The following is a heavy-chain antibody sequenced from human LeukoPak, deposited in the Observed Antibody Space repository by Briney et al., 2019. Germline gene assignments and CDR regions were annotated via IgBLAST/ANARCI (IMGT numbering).Heavy chain of an antibody. Sequence: GASVTVSCKASGYTFTSYGISWVRQAPGQGLEWMGWISAYNGNTNYAQKLQGRVTMTTDTSTSTAYMELRSLRSDDTAVYYCATHYYYGSGSPYSPGYWGQGTLVTVSS. CDR3: ATHYYYGSGSPYSPGY. D-gene: IGHD3-10*01. CDR2: ISAYNGNT. CDR1: GYTFTSYG. V-gene: IGHV1-18*01. J-gene: IGHJ4*02.